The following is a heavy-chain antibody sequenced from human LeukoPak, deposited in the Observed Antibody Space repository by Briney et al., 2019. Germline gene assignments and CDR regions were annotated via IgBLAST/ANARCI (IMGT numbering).Heavy chain of an antibody. CDR2: IYYSGST. V-gene: IGHV4-59*12. J-gene: IGHJ6*02. CDR3: ARDMDYYGMDV. Sequence: PSETLSLTCTVSGGSISSYYWSWIRQPPGKGLEWIGYIYYSGSTYYNPSLKSRVTISVDTSKNQFSLKLSSVTAADTAVYYCARDMDYYGMDVWGQGTTVTVSS. D-gene: IGHD3-10*01. CDR1: GGSISSYY.